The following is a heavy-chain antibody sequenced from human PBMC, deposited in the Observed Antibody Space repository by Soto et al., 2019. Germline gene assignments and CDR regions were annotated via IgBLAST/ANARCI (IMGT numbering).Heavy chain of an antibody. J-gene: IGHJ6*02. CDR3: ARLGSSSLGGMDV. V-gene: IGHV4-39*01. CDR2: IYYSGST. Sequence: PSETLSLTCTASGGSISSSSYYWGWIRQPPGKGLEWIGSIYYSGSTYYNPSLKSRVTISVDTSKNQFSLKLSSVTAADTAVYYCARLGSSSLGGMDVWGQGTTVTVS. D-gene: IGHD6-6*01. CDR1: GGSISSSSYY.